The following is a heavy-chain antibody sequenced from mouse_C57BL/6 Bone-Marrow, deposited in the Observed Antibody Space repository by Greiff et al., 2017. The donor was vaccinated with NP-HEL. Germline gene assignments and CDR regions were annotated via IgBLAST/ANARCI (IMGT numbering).Heavy chain of an antibody. CDR3: VRRAGNYWYFDV. J-gene: IGHJ1*03. V-gene: IGHV10-1*01. D-gene: IGHD1-1*01. CDR1: GFSFNTYA. Sequence: EVQLVESGGGLVQPKGSLKLSCAASGFSFNTYAMNWVRQAPGKGLEWVARIRSKSNNYATYYADSVKDRFTISRDDSERMLYLQMNNLKTEDTAMYDCVRRAGNYWYFDVWGTGTTVTVSS. CDR2: IRSKSNNYAT.